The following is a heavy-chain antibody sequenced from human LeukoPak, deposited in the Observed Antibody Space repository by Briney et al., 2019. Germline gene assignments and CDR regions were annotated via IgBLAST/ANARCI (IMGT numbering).Heavy chain of an antibody. CDR2: INHSGST. Sequence: PGGSLRLSCAASGFTFSSYSMNWVRQPPGKGLEWIGEINHSGSTNYNPSLKSRVTISVDTSKNQFSLKLSSVTAADTAVYYCARGSSGYQNWYFDLWGRGTLVTVSS. V-gene: IGHV4-34*01. CDR3: ARGSSGYQNWYFDL. CDR1: GFTFSSYS. D-gene: IGHD3-22*01. J-gene: IGHJ2*01.